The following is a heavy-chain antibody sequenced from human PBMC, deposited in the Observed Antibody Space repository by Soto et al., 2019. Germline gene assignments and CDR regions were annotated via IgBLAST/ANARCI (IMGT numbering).Heavy chain of an antibody. CDR2: IKQAGSEK. D-gene: IGHD3-3*01. CDR3: ASTVFGVVIGYWYFDL. CDR1: GFTFSSYW. Sequence: EVQLVESGGGLVQPGGSLRLSCAASGFTFSSYWMSWVRQAPGKGLEWVANIKQAGSEKYYVGCVKGRFILSRDNAKNSRDMKMNRVRAQDTAVYSCASTVFGVVIGYWYFDLWGRGTLVTVSS. J-gene: IGHJ2*01. V-gene: IGHV3-7*05.